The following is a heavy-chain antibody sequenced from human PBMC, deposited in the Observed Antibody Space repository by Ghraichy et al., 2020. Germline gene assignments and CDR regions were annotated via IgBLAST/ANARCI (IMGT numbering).Heavy chain of an antibody. J-gene: IGHJ4*02. Sequence: SETLSLTCTVSGGSISRSNFYWGWIQQPPGKGLEWIASISYTGHTYYNPSLKSRVTISVDTSRNQFSLKLSSLTAADTAVYYCARHVGAAYFDYWGQGTLVTVSS. CDR2: ISYTGHT. D-gene: IGHD1-26*01. CDR3: ARHVGAAYFDY. CDR1: GGSISRSNFY. V-gene: IGHV4-39*01.